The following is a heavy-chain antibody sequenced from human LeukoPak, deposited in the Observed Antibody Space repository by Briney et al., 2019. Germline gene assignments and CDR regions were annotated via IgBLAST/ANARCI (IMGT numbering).Heavy chain of an antibody. J-gene: IGHJ5*02. CDR1: GFTFSSYW. Sequence: GGSLRLSCAASGFTFSSYWMSWVRQAPGKGLEWVANIKQDGSEKYYVDSVKGRFTISRDNAKNSLYLQMNSLKTEDTAVYYCTRAGLPGYDLCWFDPWGQGTLVTVSS. CDR2: IKQDGSEK. CDR3: TRAGLPGYDLCWFDP. D-gene: IGHD3-3*01. V-gene: IGHV3-7*03.